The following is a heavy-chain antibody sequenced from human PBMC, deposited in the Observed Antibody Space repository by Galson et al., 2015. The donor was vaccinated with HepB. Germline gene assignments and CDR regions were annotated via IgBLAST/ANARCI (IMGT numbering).Heavy chain of an antibody. CDR3: AREGSRSNYFDY. V-gene: IGHV1-69*13. CDR1: GGTFSSYA. CDR2: IIPIFGTA. D-gene: IGHD3-10*01. J-gene: IGHJ4*02. Sequence: SVKVSCKASGGTFSSYAISWVRQAPGQGLEWMGGIIPIFGTANYAQKFQGRVTITADESTSTAYMELSSLRSEDTAVYYCAREGSRSNYFDYWGQGTLVTVSS.